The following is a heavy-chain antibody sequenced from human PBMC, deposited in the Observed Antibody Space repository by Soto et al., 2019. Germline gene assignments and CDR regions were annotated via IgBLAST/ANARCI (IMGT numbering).Heavy chain of an antibody. J-gene: IGHJ6*02. CDR1: GGSIISSSYY. CDR2: IYYSGST. V-gene: IGHV4-39*01. Sequence: PSETLSLTCTVSGGSIISSSYYWVWIRQPPGKGLEWIGSIYYSGSTYYNPSIKSRVTISVDTSKNQFSLKLSSVTAADTAVYYCARHSAIGGGMDVWGQGATVTVSS. D-gene: IGHD1-26*01. CDR3: ARHSAIGGGMDV.